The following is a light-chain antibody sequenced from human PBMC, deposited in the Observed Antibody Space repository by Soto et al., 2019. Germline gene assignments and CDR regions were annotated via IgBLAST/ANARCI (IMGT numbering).Light chain of an antibody. V-gene: IGLV2-14*03. CDR2: DVS. Sequence: QSALTQPASVSGSPGQSIAISCTGTSSDVGGYNYVSWYQQHPGKPPKLLIYDVSNRPSGVSNRFSGSKSGDTASLTISGLQAEDEADYYCSSYTGTGRDARVFGGGTKVTVL. J-gene: IGLJ3*02. CDR3: SSYTGTGRDARV. CDR1: SSDVGGYNY.